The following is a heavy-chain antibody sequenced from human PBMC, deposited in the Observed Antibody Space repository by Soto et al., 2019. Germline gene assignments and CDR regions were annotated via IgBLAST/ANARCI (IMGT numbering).Heavy chain of an antibody. Sequence: QVQLVQSGAEVKKPGASVKVSCKASGYTFTSYYMHWVRQAPGQGLEWMGIINPSGGSTSYAQKFPGRGTMTRDTSTSTVYMELSSLRSEDTAVYYCAREYYDILTGLGGGMDVWGQGTTVTVSS. J-gene: IGHJ6*02. CDR1: GYTFTSYY. CDR2: INPSGGST. CDR3: AREYYDILTGLGGGMDV. D-gene: IGHD3-9*01. V-gene: IGHV1-46*01.